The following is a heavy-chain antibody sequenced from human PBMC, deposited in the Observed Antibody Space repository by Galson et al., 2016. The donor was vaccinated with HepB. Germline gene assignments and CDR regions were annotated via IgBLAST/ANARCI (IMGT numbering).Heavy chain of an antibody. J-gene: IGHJ4*02. CDR1: GYSFSIYW. CDR2: IYPEDSDT. D-gene: IGHD5-18*01. Sequence: QSGAEVKKPGESLKISCTASGYSFSIYWIVWVRQMPGKGLEYMGIIYPEDSDTRYAPSFQGRVTMTADRTINTAYLQWSSLKASDTASYYCARQARTHQWLFHFDYWGQGAPVTVSS. CDR3: ARQARTHQWLFHFDY. V-gene: IGHV5-51*01.